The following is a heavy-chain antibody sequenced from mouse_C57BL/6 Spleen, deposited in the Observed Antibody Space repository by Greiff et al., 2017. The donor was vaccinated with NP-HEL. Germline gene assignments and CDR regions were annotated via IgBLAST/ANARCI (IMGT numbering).Heavy chain of an antibody. V-gene: IGHV5-17*01. CDR1: GFTFSDYG. CDR3: AKSTANAMDY. D-gene: IGHD1-2*01. J-gene: IGHJ4*01. CDR2: ISSGSSTI. Sequence: EVKLMESGGGLVKPGGSLKLSCAASGFTFSDYGMHWVRQAPEKGLEWVAYISSGSSTIYYADTVKGRFTISRDNAKNTLFLQMTSLRSEDTAMYYCAKSTANAMDYWGQGTSVTVSS.